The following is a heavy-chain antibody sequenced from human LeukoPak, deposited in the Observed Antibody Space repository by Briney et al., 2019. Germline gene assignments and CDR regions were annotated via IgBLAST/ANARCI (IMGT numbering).Heavy chain of an antibody. CDR1: GYTFTGYF. D-gene: IGHD3-22*01. Sequence: ASVQVSCKASGYTFTGYFMHWVRQAPGQGLEWMGWINPNSGGTNYAQKFQGRFTRTRDTSISTSYMGLSRLRSDDTAVYYCARGTMNLDYWGQGSLVTVSS. V-gene: IGHV1-2*02. J-gene: IGHJ4*02. CDR3: ARGTMNLDY. CDR2: INPNSGGT.